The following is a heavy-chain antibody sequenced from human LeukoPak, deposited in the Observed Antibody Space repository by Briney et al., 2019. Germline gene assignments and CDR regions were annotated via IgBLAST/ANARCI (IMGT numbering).Heavy chain of an antibody. CDR1: GGSISSSSYY. CDR3: ARLMVRGEDFDY. Sequence: SETLSLTCTVSGGSISSSSYYWGWIRQPPGKGLEWIGSIYYSGSTYYNPSLKSRVTISVDTSKNQFSLKLSSVTAADTAVYYCARLMVRGEDFDYWGQGTLVTASS. J-gene: IGHJ4*02. D-gene: IGHD3-10*01. CDR2: IYYSGST. V-gene: IGHV4-39*01.